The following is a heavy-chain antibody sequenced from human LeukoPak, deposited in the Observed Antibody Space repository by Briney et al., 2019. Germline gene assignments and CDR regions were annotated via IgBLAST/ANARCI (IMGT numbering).Heavy chain of an antibody. CDR2: INEDGSST. CDR3: TRDTFGARDS. J-gene: IGHJ4*02. V-gene: IGHV3-74*01. D-gene: IGHD3-10*01. Sequence: LVWVSRINEDGSSTSYADSVRGRFTISRDNAKNTLYLQMNSLRAEDTAVYYCTRDTFGARDSWGQGTLVTVSS.